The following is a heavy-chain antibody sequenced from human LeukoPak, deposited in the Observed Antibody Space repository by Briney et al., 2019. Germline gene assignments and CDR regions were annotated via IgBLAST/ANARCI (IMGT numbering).Heavy chain of an antibody. V-gene: IGHV1-2*02. J-gene: IGHJ4*02. CDR1: GYTFTGYY. Sequence: ASVKVSCKASGYTFTGYYMHWVRQAPGQGLEWMGWINPNSGVTNYAQKFQGRVTMTRDTSISTAYMELSRLRSDDTAVYYCARDYQTEAPDYWGQGTLVTVSS. CDR3: ARDYQTEAPDY. CDR2: INPNSGVT.